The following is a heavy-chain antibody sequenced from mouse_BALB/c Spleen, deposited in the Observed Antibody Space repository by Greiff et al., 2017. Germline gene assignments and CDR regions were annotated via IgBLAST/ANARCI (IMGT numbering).Heavy chain of an antibody. CDR3: ARRDDYDYAMDY. J-gene: IGHJ4*01. V-gene: IGHV1S56*01. D-gene: IGHD2-4*01. Sequence: QVQLQQSGPELVKPGASVKMSCKASGYTFTSYYIHWVKQRPGQGLEWIGWIYPGDGSTKYNEKFKGKTTLTADKSSSTAYMLLSSLTSEDSAIYFCARRDDYDYAMDYWGQGTSVTVSS. CDR2: IYPGDGST. CDR1: GYTFTSYY.